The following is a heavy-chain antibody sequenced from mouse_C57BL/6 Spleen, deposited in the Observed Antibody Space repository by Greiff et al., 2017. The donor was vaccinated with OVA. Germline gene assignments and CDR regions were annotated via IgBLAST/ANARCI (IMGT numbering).Heavy chain of an antibody. CDR3: ATYSTWFAY. Sequence: VQLQQPGAELVRPGTSVKLSCKASGYTFTSYWMHWVKQRPGQGLEWIGVIDPSDSYTNYNQKFKGKATLTVDTSSSTAYMQLSSLTSEDSAVYYCATYSTWFAYCGQGALVTVSA. J-gene: IGHJ3*01. V-gene: IGHV1-59*01. CDR1: GYTFTSYW. CDR2: IDPSDSYT. D-gene: IGHD2-5*01.